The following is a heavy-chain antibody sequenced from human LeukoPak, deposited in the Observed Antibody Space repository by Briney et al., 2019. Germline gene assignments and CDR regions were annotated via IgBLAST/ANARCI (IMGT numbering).Heavy chain of an antibody. D-gene: IGHD2-15*01. CDR2: ISGSGGST. J-gene: IGHJ5*02. V-gene: IGHV3-23*01. CDR3: AKDTRRYCSGGSCSSNWFDP. Sequence: GSLRLSCSASGFTFSSYAMSWVRQAPGKGLEWVSAISGSGGSTYYADSVKGRFTISRDNSKNTLYLQMNSLRAEDTAVYYCAKDTRRYCSGGSCSSNWFDPWGQGTQVTVSS. CDR1: GFTFSSYA.